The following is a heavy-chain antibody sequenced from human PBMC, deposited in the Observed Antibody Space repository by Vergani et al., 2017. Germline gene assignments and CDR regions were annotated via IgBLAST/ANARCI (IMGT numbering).Heavy chain of an antibody. CDR3: AREPAAAALGDAFDI. J-gene: IGHJ3*02. CDR1: GGSISSGGYY. D-gene: IGHD6-13*01. V-gene: IGHV4-31*03. Sequence: QVQLQESGPGLVKLSQTLSLTCTVSGGSISSGGYYWSWIRQHPGKGLEWIGYIYYSGSTYYNPSLKSRVTISVDTSKNQFSLKLSSVTAADTAVYYCAREPAAAALGDAFDIWGQGTMVTVSS. CDR2: IYYSGST.